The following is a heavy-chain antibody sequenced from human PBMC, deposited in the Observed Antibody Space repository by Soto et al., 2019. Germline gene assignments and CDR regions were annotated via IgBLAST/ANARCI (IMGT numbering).Heavy chain of an antibody. V-gene: IGHV1-2*04. D-gene: IGHD6-19*01. CDR1: GYTFTGYY. J-gene: IGHJ5*02. CDR2: INPNSGGT. CDR3: ARDSIAVAGTESWFDP. Sequence: ASVKVSCKASGYTFTGYYMHWVRQAPGQGLEWMGWINPNSGGTNYAQKFQGWVTMTRDTSISTAYMELSRLRSDDTAVYYCARDSIAVAGTESWFDPWGQGTLVTVSS.